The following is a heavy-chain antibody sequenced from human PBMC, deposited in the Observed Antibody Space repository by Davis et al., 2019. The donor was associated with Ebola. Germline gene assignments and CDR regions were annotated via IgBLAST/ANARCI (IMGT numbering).Heavy chain of an antibody. CDR1: GFTFDDYA. CDR2: ISWNSGSI. CDR3: AKGSVAAAGNGGYWYFDL. J-gene: IGHJ2*01. D-gene: IGHD6-13*01. Sequence: SLKISCAASGFTFDDYAMHWVRQAPGKGLEWVSGISWNSGSIGYADSVKGRFTISRDNAKNSLYLQMNSLRAEDTALYYCAKGSVAAAGNGGYWYFDLWGRGTLVTVSS. V-gene: IGHV3-9*01.